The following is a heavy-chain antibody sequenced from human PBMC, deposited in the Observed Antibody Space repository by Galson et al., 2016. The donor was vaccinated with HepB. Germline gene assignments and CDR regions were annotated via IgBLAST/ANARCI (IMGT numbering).Heavy chain of an antibody. CDR3: TRVLASGQYYFLY. CDR1: GFNFTTSG. Sequence: SLRLSCAASGFNFTTSGMHWVRQAPGKGPEWVAVIWASGKIQYYTDSVKGRFTISRDNSKNTLYLQMDSLRGEDTAVYYCTRVLASGQYYFLYWGQGTRVTVSS. CDR2: IWASGKIQ. J-gene: IGHJ4*02. D-gene: IGHD6-19*01. V-gene: IGHV3-33*01.